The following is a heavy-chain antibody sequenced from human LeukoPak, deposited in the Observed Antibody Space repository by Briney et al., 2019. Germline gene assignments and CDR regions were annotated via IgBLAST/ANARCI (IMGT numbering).Heavy chain of an antibody. CDR3: ARVGPRLLWFGELSPGPYYYYYMDV. CDR1: GFTFDDYG. D-gene: IGHD3-10*01. Sequence: GGSLRLSCAASGFTFDDYGMSWVRQAPGKGLEWVSGINWNGGSTGYADSVKGRFTISRDNAKNSLYLQMNSLRAEDTALYYCARVGPRLLWFGELSPGPYYYYYMDVWGKGTTVTVSS. J-gene: IGHJ6*03. CDR2: INWNGGST. V-gene: IGHV3-20*04.